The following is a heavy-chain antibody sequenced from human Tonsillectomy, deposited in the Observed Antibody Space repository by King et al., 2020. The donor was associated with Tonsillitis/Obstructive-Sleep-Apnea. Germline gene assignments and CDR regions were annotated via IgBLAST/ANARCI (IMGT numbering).Heavy chain of an antibody. D-gene: IGHD3-22*01. CDR1: GFTFSSCA. CDR3: AKDLDSRGYPYYYYGMDV. CDR2: ISGSGGST. V-gene: IGHV3-23*04. Sequence: VQLVESGGGLVQPGGSLRLSCAASGFTFSSCAMNWVRQAPGKGLEWVSAISGSGGSTYYADSVKGRFTISRDNSKNTLFLQVNSLRAEDTAVYYCAKDLDSRGYPYYYYGMDVWGQGTTLTVSS. J-gene: IGHJ6*02.